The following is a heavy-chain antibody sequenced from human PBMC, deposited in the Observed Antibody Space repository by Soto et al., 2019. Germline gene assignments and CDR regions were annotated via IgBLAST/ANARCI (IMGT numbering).Heavy chain of an antibody. V-gene: IGHV1-69*01. J-gene: IGHJ4*02. D-gene: IGHD3-16*01. CDR2: IIPIHGTT. Sequence: QMEQSGAEVRKPGSSVKVSCKPSGGSLTSYPMAWVRQAPGQGFEWMGGIIPIHGTTEYAQKFQGRVTITANESTNRATLELTGLTSEDTAVYYCARGWGLVSWGQGTLVTVSS. CDR1: GGSLTSYP. CDR3: ARGWGLVS.